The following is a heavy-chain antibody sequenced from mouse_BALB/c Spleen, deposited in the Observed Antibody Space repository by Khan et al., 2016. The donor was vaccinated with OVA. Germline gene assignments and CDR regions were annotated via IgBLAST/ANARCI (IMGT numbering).Heavy chain of an antibody. CDR3: ARHYYGSKGYFDY. Sequence: EVKLLESGGGLVQPGGSLKLSCAASGFDFSRYWMSWVRQAPGKGLEWIGEINPDSSTINYTPSLKDKFIISRDNAKNTLYLQMSKVRSEDTARYYCARHYYGSKGYFDYWGQGTTLTVSS. J-gene: IGHJ2*01. CDR1: GFDFSRYW. CDR2: INPDSSTI. D-gene: IGHD1-1*01. V-gene: IGHV4-1*02.